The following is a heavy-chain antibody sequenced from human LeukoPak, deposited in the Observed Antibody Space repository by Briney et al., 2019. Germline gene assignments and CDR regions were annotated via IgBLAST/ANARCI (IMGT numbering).Heavy chain of an antibody. V-gene: IGHV4-4*09. CDR1: GGSIRNYF. CDR3: ARIGGYDSSGYLLDY. CDR2: IHTSGGA. Sequence: PSETLSLTCTVSGGSIRNYFWSWFRQPPGKTLEWIGFIHTSGGADYNPSLEGRVTISADTSKNQFSLKLSSVTAADTAVYYCARIGGYDSSGYLLDYWGQGTLVTVSS. J-gene: IGHJ4*02. D-gene: IGHD3-22*01.